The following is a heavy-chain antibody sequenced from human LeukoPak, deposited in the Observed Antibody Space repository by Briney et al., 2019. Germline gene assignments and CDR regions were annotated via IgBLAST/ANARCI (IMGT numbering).Heavy chain of an antibody. CDR3: ARGTGTTLVSSGIHY. V-gene: IGHV3-21*01. CDR1: GFTFSSYS. J-gene: IGHJ4*02. Sequence: GGSLRLSCAASGFTFSSYSMNWVRQAPGKGLEWVSSISSSSSYIYYADSVKGRFTISRDNAKNPLYLQMNSLRAEDTAVYYCARGTGTTLVSSGIHYWGQGTLVTVSS. CDR2: ISSSSSYI. D-gene: IGHD1-7*01.